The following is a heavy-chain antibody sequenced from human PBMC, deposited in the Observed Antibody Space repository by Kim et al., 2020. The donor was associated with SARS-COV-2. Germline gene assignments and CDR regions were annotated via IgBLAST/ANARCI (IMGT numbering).Heavy chain of an antibody. D-gene: IGHD3-10*01. Sequence: SETLSLTCTVSGGSISSYYWSWIRQPPGKGLEWIGYIYYTGSANYNPSLKSRVTISVDTSKNQFSLRLSSVTAADTAVYYCARNGAYYYGSGSYYPFDY. CDR3: ARNGAYYYGSGSYYPFDY. V-gene: IGHV4-59*13. J-gene: IGHJ4*01. CDR1: GGSISSYY. CDR2: IYYTGSA.